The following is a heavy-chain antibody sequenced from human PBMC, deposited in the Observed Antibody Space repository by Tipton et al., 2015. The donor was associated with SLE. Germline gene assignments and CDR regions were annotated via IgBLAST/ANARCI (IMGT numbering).Heavy chain of an antibody. J-gene: IGHJ4*02. CDR1: GFTFSDSY. V-gene: IGHV3-30*02. D-gene: IGHD5-18*01. CDR2: IRYDGGNK. Sequence: SLRLSCAASGFTFSDSYMNWIRQSPGKGLEWVAFIRYDGGNKYYTDSVKGRFTISRDNQENTLYLQMNSLRAEDTAVYYCAKDRTRGRMAAMVSCFDYWGQGILVTVSS. CDR3: AKDRTRGRMAAMVSCFDY.